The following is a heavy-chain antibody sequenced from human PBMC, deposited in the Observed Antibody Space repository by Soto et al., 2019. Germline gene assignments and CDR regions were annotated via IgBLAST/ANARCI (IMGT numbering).Heavy chain of an antibody. CDR3: ARLLVTLTTPRRPLWGGDRRDPRYDYYGMDV. Sequence: EVQLVESGGGLVQPGGSLRLSCAASGFTFSSYWMHWVRQVPGKGLVWVSRISSDGSTTNYADSVKGRFTISRDNAKNTLYLQMNSLRAEDTAVYYCARLLVTLTTPRRPLWGGDRRDPRYDYYGMDVWGQGTTVTVSS. V-gene: IGHV3-74*01. CDR1: GFTFSSYW. J-gene: IGHJ6*02. CDR2: ISSDGSTT. D-gene: IGHD4-4*01.